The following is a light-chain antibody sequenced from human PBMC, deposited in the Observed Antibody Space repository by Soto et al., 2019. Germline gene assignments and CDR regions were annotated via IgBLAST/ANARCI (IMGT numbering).Light chain of an antibody. J-gene: IGKJ3*01. CDR3: QQYGRSPGLFT. CDR2: DAS. CDR1: QSVSNTY. Sequence: EIVLTQSPGTLSLSPGERATLSCRASQSVSNTYLAWYQQKPGQAPRHLIYDASSRATGIPDRFSGSGSGTDFTLTISRLEPEDFAVYYCQQYGRSPGLFTFGPGTKVDIK. V-gene: IGKV3-20*01.